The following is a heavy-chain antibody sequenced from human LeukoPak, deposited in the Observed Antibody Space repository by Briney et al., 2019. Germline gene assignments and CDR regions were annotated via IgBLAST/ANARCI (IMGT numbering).Heavy chain of an antibody. Sequence: SVKVSCKASGGIFSTSAISWVRQAPGHGLEWMGGISPISETPNYAPRFQGRVTITRDESTATAYMELTSLRSDDTAVYYCASGYYYGSSSYYHTGYLDHWAQGTLVTVSS. V-gene: IGHV1-69*05. CDR2: ISPISETP. CDR3: ASGYYYGSSSYYHTGYLDH. J-gene: IGHJ4*02. D-gene: IGHD3-10*01. CDR1: GGIFSTSA.